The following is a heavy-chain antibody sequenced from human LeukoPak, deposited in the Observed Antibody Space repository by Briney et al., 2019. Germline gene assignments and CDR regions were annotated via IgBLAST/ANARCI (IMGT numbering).Heavy chain of an antibody. CDR2: ISGRGDRA. D-gene: IGHD6-19*01. J-gene: IGHJ4*02. CDR3: AKDRQKWQWLVMYYFDS. V-gene: IGHV3-23*01. CDR1: RFAFDTHA. Sequence: GGSLRLSCAASRFAFDTHAMSWVRQAPGKGLEWVSAISGRGDRAHYADSVKGRFTMSRDNSKHTLYLQLHSLRAEDTAIYYCAKDRQKWQWLVMYYFDSWGQGTLVTVSS.